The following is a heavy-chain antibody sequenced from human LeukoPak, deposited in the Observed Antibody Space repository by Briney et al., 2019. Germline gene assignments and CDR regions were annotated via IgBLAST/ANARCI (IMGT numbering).Heavy chain of an antibody. V-gene: IGHV4-38-2*02. J-gene: IGHJ4*02. D-gene: IGHD5-18*01. Sequence: PSETLSLTCTVSGYSLSSDYYWGWIRQPPGKGLEWIGSIYHGGSTYYNPSLKTRVTISVDTSKNQFSLKLSSVTAADTAVYYCARDDLSPDSDYWGQGTLVTVSS. CDR3: ARDDLSPDSDY. CDR2: IYHGGST. CDR1: GYSLSSDYY.